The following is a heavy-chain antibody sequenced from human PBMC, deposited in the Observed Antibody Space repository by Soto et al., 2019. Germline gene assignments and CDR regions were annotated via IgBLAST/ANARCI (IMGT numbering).Heavy chain of an antibody. CDR1: GFTFSSYA. CDR2: ISGSGGST. CDR3: AKLGIAARPYYYYYGMDV. Sequence: GGSLRLSCAASGFTFSSYAMSWVRQAPGKGLEWVSAISGSGGSTYYEDSVKGRFTISRDNSKKTLYLQMNSLRAEDTAGYYCAKLGIAARPYYYYYGMDVWGQGTTVTVSS. V-gene: IGHV3-23*01. D-gene: IGHD6-6*01. J-gene: IGHJ6*02.